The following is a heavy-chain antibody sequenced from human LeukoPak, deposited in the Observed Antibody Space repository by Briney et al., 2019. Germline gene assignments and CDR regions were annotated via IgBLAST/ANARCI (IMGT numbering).Heavy chain of an antibody. Sequence: AGSLRLSWAASGFTFSSYWMHWVRPAQGKGLVWVSRINSDGSSITYADSVKGRFTISRDNAKNTLYLQMNSLRVEDTAVYYCAREGRVSGYDFDCWGQGTLVTVSS. V-gene: IGHV3-74*03. CDR1: GFTFSSYW. CDR2: INSDGSSI. J-gene: IGHJ4*02. D-gene: IGHD5-12*01. CDR3: AREGRVSGYDFDC.